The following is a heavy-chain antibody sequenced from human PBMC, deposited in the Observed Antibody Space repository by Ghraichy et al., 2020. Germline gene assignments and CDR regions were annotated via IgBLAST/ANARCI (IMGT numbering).Heavy chain of an antibody. J-gene: IGHJ6*03. CDR3: AKSHIVTGYGYYYYMDV. V-gene: IGHV3-23*01. D-gene: IGHD3-9*01. CDR2: ISATGGTT. CDR1: RFTFSSYG. Sequence: GGSLRLSCAASRFTFSSYGMTWVRQAPGRGLEWVSSISATGGTTYYAGSVKGRFTISRDNSKNTLYLHMNSLRAEDTAVYYCAKSHIVTGYGYYYYMDVWGKGTTVTVSS.